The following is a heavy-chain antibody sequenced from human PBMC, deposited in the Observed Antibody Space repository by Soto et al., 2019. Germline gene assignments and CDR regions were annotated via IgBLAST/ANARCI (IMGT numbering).Heavy chain of an antibody. CDR2: FYSSGSI. V-gene: IGHV4-31*03. J-gene: IGHJ5*02. Sequence: LSLTCFVSGYSITAGGYYWSWIRHHPGKGLEWIGSFYSSGSIIYNPSLRSRVSISGGTSSNQFSMSLTSVTAADTARYYCARTYSSGSGWFHPWGQGTLVTVSS. D-gene: IGHD6-19*01. CDR3: ARTYSSGSGWFHP. CDR1: GYSITAGGYY.